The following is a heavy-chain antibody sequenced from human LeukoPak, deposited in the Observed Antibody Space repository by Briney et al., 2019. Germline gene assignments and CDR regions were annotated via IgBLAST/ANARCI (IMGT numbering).Heavy chain of an antibody. CDR2: VKSKTNGGTT. J-gene: IGHJ4*02. V-gene: IGHV3-15*01. Sequence: GGSLRLSCAASGFTFSNAWMSWVRQAPGKGLEWVGRVKSKTNGGTTAYAAPVKGRFTISRDDSKNTYLQMNSLKSEDTAVYYCTAGIGRSDFDYWGQGTLVTVSS. CDR1: GFTFSNAW. D-gene: IGHD6-13*01. CDR3: TAGIGRSDFDY.